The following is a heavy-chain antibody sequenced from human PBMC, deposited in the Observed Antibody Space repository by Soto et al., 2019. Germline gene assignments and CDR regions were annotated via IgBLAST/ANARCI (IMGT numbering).Heavy chain of an antibody. J-gene: IGHJ6*02. CDR2: IKQDGSEK. V-gene: IGHV3-7*04. Sequence: PGGSLRLSCASSGFTFSSYWMIWVRQAPGKGLEWVANIKQDGSEKYYVDSVKGRFTISRDNAKNSLYLQMNSLRAEDTAVYYCARFYYDSSGYLPSPYYYYYGMDVWGQGTTLTVSS. CDR3: ARFYYDSSGYLPSPYYYYYGMDV. CDR1: GFTFSSYW. D-gene: IGHD3-22*01.